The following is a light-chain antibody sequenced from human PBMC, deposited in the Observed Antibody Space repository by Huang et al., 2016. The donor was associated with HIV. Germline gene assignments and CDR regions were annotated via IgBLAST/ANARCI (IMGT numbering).Light chain of an antibody. J-gene: IGKJ5*01. V-gene: IGKV3-11*01. Sequence: EIVLTQSPATLPLSQGERAILSCRASRSIDKYLAWYEQKPGQAPRLLIYGASNRATDIPTRFSGSGSGTDFTLTISSLEPEDFAVYYCQQRDNWPPITFGQGTRLDIK. CDR1: RSIDKY. CDR2: GAS. CDR3: QQRDNWPPIT.